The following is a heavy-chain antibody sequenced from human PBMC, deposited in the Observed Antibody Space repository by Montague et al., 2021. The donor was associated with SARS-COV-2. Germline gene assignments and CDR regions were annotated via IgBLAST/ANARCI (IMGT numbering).Heavy chain of an antibody. CDR3: ARERYSFSLTRGSTWFDP. CDR2: INHGGST. V-gene: IGHV4-34*01. J-gene: IGHJ5*02. D-gene: IGHD3-9*01. CDR1: GGSFSGYY. Sequence: SETLSLTCAVYGGSFSGYYWSWIRQPPGKGLEWIGEINHGGSTNYNPSLKGRVTISVDTSKNQFSLKLSSVTAADTAVYYCARERYSFSLTRGSTWFDPWGQGTLVTVSS.